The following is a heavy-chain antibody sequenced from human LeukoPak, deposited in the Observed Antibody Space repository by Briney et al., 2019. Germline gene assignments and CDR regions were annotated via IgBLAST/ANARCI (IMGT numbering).Heavy chain of an antibody. CDR1: GYTFTSYG. V-gene: IGHV1-18*01. Sequence: ASVKVSCKASGYTFTSYGISWVRQAPGQGLEWMGWISAYNGNTNYAQKLQGRVTMTTDTSTSIAYMELRSLRSDDTAVYYCARDQDFWSGPDYYGMDVWGQGTTVTVSS. D-gene: IGHD3-3*01. J-gene: IGHJ6*02. CDR2: ISAYNGNT. CDR3: ARDQDFWSGPDYYGMDV.